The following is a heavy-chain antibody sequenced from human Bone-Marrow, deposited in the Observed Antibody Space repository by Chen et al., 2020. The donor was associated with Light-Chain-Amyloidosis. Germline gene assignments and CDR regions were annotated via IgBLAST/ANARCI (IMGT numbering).Heavy chain of an antibody. CDR3: ARAEDSSGYMDF. V-gene: IGHV4-31*02. J-gene: IGHJ4*02. D-gene: IGHD3-22*01. Sequence: VQLQESGPGLVNESQTLSLTCGVSGGSIGVNNPYWSWIRWHPEKGLEWIGYIYHNGNTYFNPLLRSRLVMSVDTSENQFSLSLRSVTAADSAVYYCARAEDSSGYMDFWGPGTLVTVSS. CDR2: IYHNGNT. CDR1: GGSIGVNNPY.